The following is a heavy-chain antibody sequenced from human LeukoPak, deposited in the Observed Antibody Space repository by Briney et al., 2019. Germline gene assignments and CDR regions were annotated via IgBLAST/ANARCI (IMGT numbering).Heavy chain of an antibody. Sequence: SETLSLTCAVSGGSISSNSDYWGWIRQPPGRGLEWIGSIYYSGSTYYNPSLKSRVTISVDTSENQFSLKLSAVTAADTAVYYCARGVVAAAGRTFDFWGQGTLVTVSS. J-gene: IGHJ4*02. CDR2: IYYSGST. CDR1: GGSISSNSDY. V-gene: IGHV4-39*01. CDR3: ARGVVAAAGRTFDF. D-gene: IGHD6-13*01.